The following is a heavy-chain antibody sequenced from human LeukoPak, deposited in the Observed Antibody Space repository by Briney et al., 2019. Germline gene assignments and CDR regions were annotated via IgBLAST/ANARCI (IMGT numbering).Heavy chain of an antibody. D-gene: IGHD2-2*01. J-gene: IGHJ4*02. CDR3: AIGLLWDDY. Sequence: SETLSLTCAVYGGSFSGYYWSWIRQPPGKGLEWIGEINHSGSTNYNPSLKSRVTISVDTSKNQFSLKLSSVTAADTAVYFCAIGLLWDDYWGQGTLVTVSS. V-gene: IGHV4-34*01. CDR2: INHSGST. CDR1: GGSFSGYY.